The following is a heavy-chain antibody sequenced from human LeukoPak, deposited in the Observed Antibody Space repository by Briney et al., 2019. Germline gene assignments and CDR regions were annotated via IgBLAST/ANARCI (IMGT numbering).Heavy chain of an antibody. CDR3: ARGGDMPARPFDY. D-gene: IGHD6-6*01. J-gene: IGHJ4*02. CDR1: GYTFTGYY. Sequence: ASVKVSCKASGYTFTGYYIHWVRQAPGQGLEWMGRINPDSGDTDYVQMFEGRVTMTRDTSISTAYMELRRLRSDDTAVYYCARGGDMPARPFDYWGQGTLVPVFS. V-gene: IGHV1-2*02. CDR2: INPDSGDT.